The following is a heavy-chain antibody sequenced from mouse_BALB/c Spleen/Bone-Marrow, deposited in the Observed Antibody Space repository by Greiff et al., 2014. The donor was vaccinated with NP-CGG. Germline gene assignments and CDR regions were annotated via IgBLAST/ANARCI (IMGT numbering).Heavy chain of an antibody. CDR3: AKNYYYGYVAY. CDR2: INPASSTI. Sequence: VQLKQSGGGLVQPGGSLKLSCAASGFDFSRYWMTWVRQAPGKGLEWIGEINPASSTINYTPSLKDKFIISRGNAKNTLYLQMSKVRSEDTALYYCAKNYYYGYVAYWGQGTLVTVSA. V-gene: IGHV4-1*02. D-gene: IGHD1-2*01. CDR1: GFDFSRYW. J-gene: IGHJ3*01.